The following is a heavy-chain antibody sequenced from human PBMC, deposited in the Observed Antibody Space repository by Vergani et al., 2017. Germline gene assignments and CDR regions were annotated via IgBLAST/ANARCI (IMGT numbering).Heavy chain of an antibody. V-gene: IGHV1-69*04. Sequence: VQSGDEVKKPGASVKVSCKTSGYSFINYGISWVRQAPGQGLEWMGRIIPILGIANYAQKFQGRVTITADKSTSTAYMELSSLRSEDTAVYYCASAGNRRYSYGWDYWGQGTLVTVSS. CDR3: ASAGNRRYSYGWDY. CDR2: IIPILGIA. D-gene: IGHD5-18*01. CDR1: GYSFINYG. J-gene: IGHJ4*02.